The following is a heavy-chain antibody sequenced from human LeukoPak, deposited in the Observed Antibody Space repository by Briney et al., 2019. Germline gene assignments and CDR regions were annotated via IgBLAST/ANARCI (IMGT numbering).Heavy chain of an antibody. D-gene: IGHD3-22*01. Sequence: PSETLSLTCTVSGGSISSSSYYWGWIRQPPGKGLEWIGYIYYSGSTYYNPSLKSRVTISVDTSKNQFSLKLSSVTAADTAVYYCARVPKYYDSSGYPFRAFDIWGQGTMVTVSS. CDR2: IYYSGST. V-gene: IGHV4-30-4*08. CDR1: GGSISSSSYY. CDR3: ARVPKYYDSSGYPFRAFDI. J-gene: IGHJ3*02.